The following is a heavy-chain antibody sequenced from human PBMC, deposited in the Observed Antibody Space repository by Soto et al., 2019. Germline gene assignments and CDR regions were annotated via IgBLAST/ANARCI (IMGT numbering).Heavy chain of an antibody. D-gene: IGHD2-21*01. Sequence: SETLSLTCTVSGGSSSSYYWSWIRQPPGKGLEWIGYIYDSGSPNYNPSLKSRVTISVDTSKNQFSLKLSSVTAADTAVYYCARSYSKDVLDGMDVWGQGTTVTVSS. CDR2: IYDSGSP. CDR3: ARSYSKDVLDGMDV. J-gene: IGHJ6*02. V-gene: IGHV4-59*01. CDR1: GGSSSSYY.